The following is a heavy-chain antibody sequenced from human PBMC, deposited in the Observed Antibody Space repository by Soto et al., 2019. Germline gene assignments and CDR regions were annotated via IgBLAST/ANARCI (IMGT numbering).Heavy chain of an antibody. CDR3: ARTYHYDSSGYFYYFDY. V-gene: IGHV4-4*02. Sequence: QVQLQESGPGLVKPSGTLSLTCAVSGGSISSNDWWSLVRQPPGQGLEWVAETFHSWSTNYNPSLKSRVTISVDKSKNQFSLKLSSVTAADTAVYYCARTYHYDSSGYFYYFDYWGQGTLVTVSS. CDR1: GGSISSNDW. J-gene: IGHJ4*02. CDR2: TFHSWST. D-gene: IGHD3-22*01.